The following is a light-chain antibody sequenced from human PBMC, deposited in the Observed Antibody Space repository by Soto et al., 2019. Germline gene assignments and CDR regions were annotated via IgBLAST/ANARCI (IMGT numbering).Light chain of an antibody. V-gene: IGKV3-15*01. CDR3: QQYFNWPPYT. J-gene: IGKJ2*01. CDR2: GAS. Sequence: EIVLTQSPATLSVSPGDRATISCRASQSVSSNLAWYQQKPGQTPRLLIYGASTPATGVPPRFSGSRSGTEFTLTISSLLSEDFAAYYCQQYFNWPPYTFGEGTKLDFK. CDR1: QSVSSN.